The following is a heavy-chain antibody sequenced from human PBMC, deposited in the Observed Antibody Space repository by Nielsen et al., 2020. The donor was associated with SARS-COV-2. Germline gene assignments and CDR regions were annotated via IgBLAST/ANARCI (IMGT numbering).Heavy chain of an antibody. CDR2: IYHTGST. CDR1: GGSVNSSHYF. V-gene: IGHV4-39*01. Sequence: SETLSLTCTVSGGSVNSSHYFWAWIRQPPGKGLEWIGSIYHTGSTYYSPSLKSRVTMSLDTSKNQFSLSLTSVTAADTAVYYCASRVGYFDHWGQGTPVTVSS. J-gene: IGHJ4*02. CDR3: ASRVGYFDH.